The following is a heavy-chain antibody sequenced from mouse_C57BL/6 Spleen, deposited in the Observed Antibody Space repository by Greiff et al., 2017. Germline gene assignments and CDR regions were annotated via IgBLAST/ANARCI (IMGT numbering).Heavy chain of an antibody. CDR1: GYSITSGYY. J-gene: IGHJ4*01. Sequence: EVQLQESGPGLVKPSQSLSLTCSVTGYSITSGYYWNWIRQFPGNKLEWMGYISYDGSNNYNPSLKNRISITRDTSKNQFFLKLNSVTTEDTATYYCARLGSREYYAMDYWGQGTSVTVSS. D-gene: IGHD1-1*01. CDR3: ARLGSREYYAMDY. CDR2: ISYDGSN. V-gene: IGHV3-6*01.